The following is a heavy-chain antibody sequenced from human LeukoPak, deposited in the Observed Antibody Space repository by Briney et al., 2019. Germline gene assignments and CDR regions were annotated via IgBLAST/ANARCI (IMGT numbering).Heavy chain of an antibody. CDR1: GYTFTGYY. CDR3: ARRARGYCSGGSCLNWFDP. J-gene: IGHJ5*02. CDR2: MNPNSGNT. D-gene: IGHD2-15*01. V-gene: IGHV1-8*02. Sequence: GASVKVSCKASGYTFTGYYMHWVRQAPGQGLEWMGWMNPNSGNTGYAQKFQGRVTMTRNTSISTAYMELSSLRSEDTAVYYCARRARGYCSGGSCLNWFDPWGQGTLVTVSS.